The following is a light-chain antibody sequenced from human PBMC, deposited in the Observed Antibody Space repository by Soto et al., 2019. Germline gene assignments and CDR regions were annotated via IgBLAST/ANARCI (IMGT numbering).Light chain of an antibody. CDR1: SSDIGSNT. V-gene: IGLV1-44*01. CDR2: SDN. J-gene: IGLJ3*02. CDR3: ATWGDSLRGWV. Sequence: QSVLTQPPSASGTPGQSVTISCSGSSSDIGSNTVNWYQQLPGTDPKLLIYSDNQRASGVPDRFSGSKSGTSASLAISGLQSEDEADYYCATWGDSLRGWVFGGGTKLTVL.